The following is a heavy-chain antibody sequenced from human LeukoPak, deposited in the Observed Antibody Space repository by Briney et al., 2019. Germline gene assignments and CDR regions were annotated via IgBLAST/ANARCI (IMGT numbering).Heavy chain of an antibody. CDR3: ARADRLHGGPYLIGP. J-gene: IGHJ5*02. CDR2: INPYTGGT. V-gene: IGHV1-2*02. D-gene: IGHD2-21*01. CDR1: GYSFADYY. Sequence: GASVKVSCRASGYSFADYYMHWVRHAPGQGLEWMGWINPYTGGTLSAQKFQGRVTMTRDTSITTVYMEVSWLTSDDTAIYYCARADRLHGGPYLIGPWGQGTLVTVSS.